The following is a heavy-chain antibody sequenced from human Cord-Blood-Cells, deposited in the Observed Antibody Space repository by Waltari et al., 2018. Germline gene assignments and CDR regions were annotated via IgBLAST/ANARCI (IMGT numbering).Heavy chain of an antibody. J-gene: IGHJ4*02. D-gene: IGHD6-13*01. CDR1: GFTFTSSA. CDR2: IVVGSGNT. V-gene: IGHV1-58*01. CDR3: AADTGRYSSSWYYFDY. Sequence: QMQVVQSGPEVKKPGTSVKVSCKASGFTFTSSAVQWVRQARGQRLEWIGWIVVGSGNTNYAQKCQERVTITRDMSTSTAYMELSSLRSEDTAVYYCAADTGRYSSSWYYFDYWGQGTLVTVSS.